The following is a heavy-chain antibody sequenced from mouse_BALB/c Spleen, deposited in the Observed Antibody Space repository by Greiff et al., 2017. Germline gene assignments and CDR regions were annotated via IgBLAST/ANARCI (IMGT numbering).Heavy chain of an antibody. CDR1: GYAFSSSW. Sequence: QVQLKQSGPELVKPGASVKISCKASGYAFSSSWMNWVKQRPGQGLEWIGRIYPGDGDTNYNGKFKGKATLTADKSSSTAYMQLSSLTSVDSAVYFCARSDYWFAYWGQGTLVTVSA. V-gene: IGHV1-82*01. D-gene: IGHD2-4*01. CDR2: IYPGDGDT. CDR3: ARSDYWFAY. J-gene: IGHJ3*01.